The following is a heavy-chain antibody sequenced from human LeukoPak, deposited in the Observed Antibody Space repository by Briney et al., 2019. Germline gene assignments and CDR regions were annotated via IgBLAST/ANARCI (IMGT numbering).Heavy chain of an antibody. CDR2: INPNSGDT. J-gene: IGHJ4*02. V-gene: IGHV1-2*02. D-gene: IGHD2-8*01. CDR1: GYIFSHFF. Sequence: ASVRVSSTTSGYIFSHFFIHWVRQAPGQGREWMGWINPNSGDTDYSQKFQGRVIMTRDTSISTGYMELSRLRSDDTAVYYCARGMYDSIPVWGQGTLVTVSS. CDR3: ARGMYDSIPV.